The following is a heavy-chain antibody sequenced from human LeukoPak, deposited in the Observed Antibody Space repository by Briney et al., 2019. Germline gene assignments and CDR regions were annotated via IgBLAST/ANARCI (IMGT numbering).Heavy chain of an antibody. CDR3: ARDSGSSGGGDY. D-gene: IGHD3-16*01. J-gene: IGHJ4*02. Sequence: ASVKVSCKASGYTFTGYYMHWVRQAPGQGLEWMGWLNPNSGATEFAQNFQGRVTLTTDTSINTGYMELSSLRSDDTAVYYCARDSGSSGGGDYWGQGTLVTVSS. CDR1: GYTFTGYY. V-gene: IGHV1-2*02. CDR2: LNPNSGAT.